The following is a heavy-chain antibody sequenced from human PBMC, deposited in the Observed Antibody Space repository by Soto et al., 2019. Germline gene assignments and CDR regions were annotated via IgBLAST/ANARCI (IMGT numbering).Heavy chain of an antibody. V-gene: IGHV1-18*01. J-gene: IGHJ6*02. CDR1: GYTFIRYG. CDR2: ISPYNDYT. D-gene: IGHD3-16*01. Sequence: QVQLVQSAAEVKKPGASVRVSCKASGYTFIRYGIAWVRQAPGQGLERMGWISPYNDYTIYAQKLQGRVTMTADTSTRTVYMELRGLKSDDTAVYSCARGGYYDNTWGKLSHYGLDVWRQGTSVTVSS. CDR3: ARGGYYDNTWGKLSHYGLDV.